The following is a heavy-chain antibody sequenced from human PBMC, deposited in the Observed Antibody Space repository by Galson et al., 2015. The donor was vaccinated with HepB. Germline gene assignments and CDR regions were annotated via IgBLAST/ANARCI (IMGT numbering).Heavy chain of an antibody. D-gene: IGHD4/OR15-4a*01. CDR2: ISGSGGST. CDR1: GFPFRSYG. V-gene: IGHV3-23*01. Sequence: SLRLSCAASGFPFRSYGMTWVRQAPGKGLEWVSGISGSGGSTYYADSVKGQVTIARDNSKNTLYLQMNRLRVEDTAVYYCAKDDMESPYGGYALDVWGQGTMVTVSS. CDR3: AKDDMESPYGGYALDV. J-gene: IGHJ3*01.